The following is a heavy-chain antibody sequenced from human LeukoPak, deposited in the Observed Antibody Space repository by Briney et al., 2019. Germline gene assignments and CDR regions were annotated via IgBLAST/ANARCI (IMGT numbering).Heavy chain of an antibody. D-gene: IGHD2-15*01. CDR1: GGSFSGYY. CDR3: ARKGYCSSTSCSSFRRGYCSGGSCLKLDY. Sequence: KPSETLSLTCAVYGGSFSGYYWSWIRQPPGKGLEWIGKINHSGSTNYNPSLKSRVTISVDTSKNQFSLKLSSVTAADTAVYYCARKGYCSSTSCSSFRRGYCSGGSCLKLDYWGQGTLVTVSS. CDR2: INHSGST. V-gene: IGHV4-34*01. J-gene: IGHJ4*02.